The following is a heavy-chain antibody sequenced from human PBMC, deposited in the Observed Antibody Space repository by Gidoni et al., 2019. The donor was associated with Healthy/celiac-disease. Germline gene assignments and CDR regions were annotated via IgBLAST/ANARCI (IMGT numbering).Heavy chain of an antibody. Sequence: EVQLFESGGGLVQPGGSRRLSCAPSGFTFSSYAMSWVRQAPGKGRGWVSAISGSGGSTYYADTVKGTFTITRDNSKNTLYLQMNSLRAEDTAVYYCMGTMVEGPWGQGTLVTVSS. J-gene: IGHJ5*02. CDR3: MGTMVEGP. V-gene: IGHV3-23*01. D-gene: IGHD3-10*01. CDR2: ISGSGGST. CDR1: GFTFSSYA.